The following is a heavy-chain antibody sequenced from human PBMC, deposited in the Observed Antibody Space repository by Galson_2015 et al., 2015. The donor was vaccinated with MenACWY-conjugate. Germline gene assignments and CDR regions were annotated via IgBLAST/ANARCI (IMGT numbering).Heavy chain of an antibody. CDR1: GFIFNTYW. J-gene: IGHJ4*02. CDR2: INPGGSST. V-gene: IGHV3-74*01. Sequence: SLRLSCAASGFIFNTYWMHWVRRAPGKGLVWVSRINPGGSSTTYADSVKDRFTISRDNAKNTLYLQMNSLRPEDTAVFYCAKTRGASFYFDPWGQGTLVTVSS. D-gene: IGHD1-26*01. CDR3: AKTRGASFYFDP.